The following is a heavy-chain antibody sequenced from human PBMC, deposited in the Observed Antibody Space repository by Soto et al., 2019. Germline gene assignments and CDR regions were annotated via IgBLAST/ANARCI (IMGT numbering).Heavy chain of an antibody. Sequence: SETPSLTCTFSGGSLSSYYWGWIRPPPGKGMEWIGYIYYSGSTNYNPSLKSRVTISVDTSKNQFSLKLSSVTAADTAVYYCARHLSRYCSSTSCTNWFDPWGQGTLVTVSS. V-gene: IGHV4-59*01. CDR2: IYYSGST. CDR3: ARHLSRYCSSTSCTNWFDP. D-gene: IGHD2-2*01. CDR1: GGSLSSYY. J-gene: IGHJ5*02.